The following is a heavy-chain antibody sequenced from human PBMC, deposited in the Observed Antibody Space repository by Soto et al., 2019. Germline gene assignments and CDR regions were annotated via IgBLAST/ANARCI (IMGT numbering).Heavy chain of an antibody. V-gene: IGHV3-21*01. CDR3: ARSQWPPNDY. CDR2: ITSSSSYI. D-gene: IGHD6-19*01. CDR1: GFTFSSYS. Sequence: EVQLVESGGGLVKPGGSLRLSCAASGFTFSSYSMNWVRQAPGKGLEWVSTITSSSSYIYYADSVKGRFTISRDNAKNSLYLQMNSRRAEDTAVCYCARSQWPPNDYWGQGTLVSVYS. J-gene: IGHJ4*02.